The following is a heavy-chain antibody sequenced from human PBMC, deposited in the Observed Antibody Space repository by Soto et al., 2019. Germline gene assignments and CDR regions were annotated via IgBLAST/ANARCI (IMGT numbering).Heavy chain of an antibody. CDR2: VSDDGNDN. Sequence: GGSLRLSCAASGFTFGSYGIHWVRQAPGKGLEWVVGVSDDGNDNHDADSVKGGFTSSSDNSENTVYLQLNSQSPEDRAVNYCAKELRGSSYHFDYWGQGTLVTVSS. CDR1: GFTFGSYG. J-gene: IGHJ4*02. CDR3: AKELRGSSYHFDY. V-gene: IGHV3-30*18. D-gene: IGHD2-2*01.